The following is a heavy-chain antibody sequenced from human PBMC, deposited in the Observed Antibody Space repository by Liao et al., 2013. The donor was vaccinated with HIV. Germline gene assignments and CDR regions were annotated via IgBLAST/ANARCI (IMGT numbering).Heavy chain of an antibody. CDR2: INHHGDT. Sequence: QVQLQQWGAGLLKPSETLSLTCAAKGESFSDSSWHWIRQPPGKGLQWIGEINHHGDTKYNPSLTSRVSISADMSKSQFSLKLTSVTAADTAVYYCAREVTRFGEQRLYYFDSWGQGALVTVSS. V-gene: IGHV4-34*02. CDR3: AREVTRFGEQRLYYFDS. D-gene: IGHD3-10*01. CDR1: GESFSDSS. J-gene: IGHJ4*02.